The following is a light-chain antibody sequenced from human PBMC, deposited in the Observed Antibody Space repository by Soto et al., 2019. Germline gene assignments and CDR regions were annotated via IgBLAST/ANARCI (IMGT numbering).Light chain of an antibody. Sequence: EIVMTQSPATLSVSPGERATLSCRASQSVSTNLAWYQHRPGQAPRLLIYGASTRATAIPARFSGSGSGTEFTLTISSLQSEEFAIYYCQQYEKWPPWTFGQGTKVEIK. CDR2: GAS. CDR3: QQYEKWPPWT. V-gene: IGKV3-15*01. J-gene: IGKJ1*01. CDR1: QSVSTN.